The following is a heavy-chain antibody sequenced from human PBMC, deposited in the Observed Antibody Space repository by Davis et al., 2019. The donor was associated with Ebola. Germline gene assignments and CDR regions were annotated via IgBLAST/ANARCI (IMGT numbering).Heavy chain of an antibody. V-gene: IGHV1-18*01. CDR1: GGTFSTYA. Sequence: AASVKVSCKASGGTFSTYAINWVRQAPGQGLEWMGWISTYNGNTQYAQKLQGRVTMTTDTSTSTAYMELRSLRSDDTAVYYCASGSHAVYYYYNMDVWGQGTTVTVSS. CDR2: ISTYNGNT. J-gene: IGHJ6*02. CDR3: ASGSHAVYYYYNMDV.